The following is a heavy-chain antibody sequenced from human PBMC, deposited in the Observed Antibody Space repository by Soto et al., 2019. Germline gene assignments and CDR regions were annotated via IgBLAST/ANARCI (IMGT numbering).Heavy chain of an antibody. D-gene: IGHD5-18*01. J-gene: IGHJ6*02. CDR1: GGSISSSSYY. V-gene: IGHV4-39*07. CDR2: IYYSGST. CDR3: AREGGVDTAMAEIRRPMDV. Sequence: SETLSLTCTVSGGSISSSSYYWGWIRQPPGKGLEWIGSIYYSGSTYYNPSLKSRVTISVDTSKNQFSLKLSSVTAADTAVYYCAREGGVDTAMAEIRRPMDVWGQGTTVTVSS.